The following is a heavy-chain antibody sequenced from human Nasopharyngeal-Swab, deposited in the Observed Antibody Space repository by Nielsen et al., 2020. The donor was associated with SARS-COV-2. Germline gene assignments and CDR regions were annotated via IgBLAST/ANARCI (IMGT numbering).Heavy chain of an antibody. CDR1: GFTFRSYE. D-gene: IGHD3-22*01. V-gene: IGHV3-48*03. CDR2: ISSRGSTI. J-gene: IGHJ5*02. CDR3: ARQGLYDSSGYPFDP. Sequence: GESLKISCAASGFTFRSYEMNWVRQAPGKGLEWVSYISSRGSTIYHAASVKVRFTISRDNAKNSLSLQLNSLRAEDTAVYYCARQGLYDSSGYPFDPWGQGTLVTVSS.